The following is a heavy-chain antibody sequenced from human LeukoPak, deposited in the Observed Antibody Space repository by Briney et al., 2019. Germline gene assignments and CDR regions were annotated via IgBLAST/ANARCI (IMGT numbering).Heavy chain of an antibody. CDR3: ARDDY. CDR1: GFTFNSYS. J-gene: IGHJ4*02. V-gene: IGHV3-53*01. CDR2: IYSGGST. Sequence: GGSLRLSCAASGFTFNSYSMSWVRQAPGKGLEWVSVIYSGGSTYYADSVKGRFTISRDNSKNTLYLQMNSLRAEDTAVYYCARDDYWGQGTLVTVSS.